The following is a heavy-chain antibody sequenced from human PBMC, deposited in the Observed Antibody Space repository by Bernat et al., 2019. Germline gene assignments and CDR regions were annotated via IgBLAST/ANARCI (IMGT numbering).Heavy chain of an antibody. V-gene: IGHV3-33*01. CDR2: IWYDGSNK. CDR1: GFTFSSYG. Sequence: QVQLVESGGGVVQPERSLRLSCAASGFTFSSYGMLWVRQAPGKGLEWVAIIWYDGSNKYYVDSVKGRFTISRDSSKNTVYLQMNSLRAEDTAVYYWAILVSRWSFDYWGQGTLVTVSS. D-gene: IGHD6-13*01. J-gene: IGHJ4*02. CDR3: AILVSRWSFDY.